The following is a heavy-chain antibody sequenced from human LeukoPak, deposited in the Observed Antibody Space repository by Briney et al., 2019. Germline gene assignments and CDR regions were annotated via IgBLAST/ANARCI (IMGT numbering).Heavy chain of an antibody. CDR3: AKAASSSWPSYYYGMDV. CDR2: ITGSGGNT. D-gene: IGHD6-13*01. V-gene: IGHV3-23*01. Sequence: GRSLRLSCAASGFIFSNYYMNWVRQAPGKGLEWVSVITGSGGNTYYADSVKGRFTISKDNSKNTVYLQMSSLRVDDTAVYYCAKAASSSWPSYYYGMDVWGQGTTVTVSS. J-gene: IGHJ6*02. CDR1: GFIFSNYY.